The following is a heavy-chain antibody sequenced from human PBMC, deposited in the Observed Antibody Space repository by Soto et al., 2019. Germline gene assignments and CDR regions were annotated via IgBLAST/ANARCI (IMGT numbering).Heavy chain of an antibody. CDR2: ISGSGGST. D-gene: IGHD2-8*01. CDR1: GFTFSSYA. Sequence: GGSLRLSCAASGFTFSSYAMSWVRQAPGKGLEWVSAISGSGGSTYYADSVKGRFTISRDNSKNTLYLQMNSLRAEDTAVYYCAKASQGYCTNGVCRDVFAFWSQGTMDTGSS. V-gene: IGHV3-23*01. CDR3: AKASQGYCTNGVCRDVFAF. J-gene: IGHJ3*01.